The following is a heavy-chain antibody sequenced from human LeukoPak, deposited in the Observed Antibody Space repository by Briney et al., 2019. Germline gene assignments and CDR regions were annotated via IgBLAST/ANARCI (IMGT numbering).Heavy chain of an antibody. Sequence: GTLSLTCTGSGGSISSYYWSWIRQPPGKGLEWIGYIYYSGSTNYNPSLKSRVTISVDTSKNQFSLKLSSVTTADTAVYYCASSGPRGWFDPWGQGTLVTVSS. CDR2: IYYSGST. CDR1: GGSISSYY. J-gene: IGHJ5*02. V-gene: IGHV4-59*08. CDR3: ASSGPRGWFDP. D-gene: IGHD1-14*01.